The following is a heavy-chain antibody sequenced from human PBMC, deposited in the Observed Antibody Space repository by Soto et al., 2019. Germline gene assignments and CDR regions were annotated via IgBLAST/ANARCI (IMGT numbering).Heavy chain of an antibody. V-gene: IGHV3-21*01. CDR2: ISSSSSYI. J-gene: IGHJ4*02. CDR1: GFTFSSYS. Sequence: GGSLRLSCAASGFTFSSYSMNWVRQAPGKGLEWVSSISSSSSYIYYAASVKGRFTISRDNAKNSLYLQMNSLRAEDTAVYYCARDQSGYSSSSAPGYWGQGTLVTVSS. D-gene: IGHD6-6*01. CDR3: ARDQSGYSSSSAPGY.